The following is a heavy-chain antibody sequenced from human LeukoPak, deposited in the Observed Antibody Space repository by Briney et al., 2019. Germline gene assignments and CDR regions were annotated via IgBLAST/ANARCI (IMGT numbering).Heavy chain of an antibody. V-gene: IGHV4-34*01. CDR1: GGSISSYY. CDR2: INHSGST. J-gene: IGHJ6*02. CDR3: ARDGYCSSTSCYGDYYYYGMDV. Sequence: SETLSLTCTVSGGSISSYYWSWIRQPPGKGLEWIGEINHSGSTNYNPSLKSRVTISVDTSKNQFSLKLSSVTAADTAVYYCARDGYCSSTSCYGDYYYYGMDVWGQGTTVTVSS. D-gene: IGHD2-2*03.